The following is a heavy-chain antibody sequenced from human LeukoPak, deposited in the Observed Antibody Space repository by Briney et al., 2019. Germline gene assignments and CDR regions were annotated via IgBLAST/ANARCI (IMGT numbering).Heavy chain of an antibody. CDR2: INSDGSST. CDR3: ARDQHSSSWYIDY. V-gene: IGHV3-74*01. CDR1: GFTFSSYW. Sequence: GGSLRLSCAASGFTFSSYWMHWVRQAPGKGLVWVSRINSDGSSTSYADSVKGRFTISRDNAKNTLYLQMNSLRAEDTAVYYYARDQHSSSWYIDYWGQGTLVTVSS. D-gene: IGHD6-13*01. J-gene: IGHJ4*02.